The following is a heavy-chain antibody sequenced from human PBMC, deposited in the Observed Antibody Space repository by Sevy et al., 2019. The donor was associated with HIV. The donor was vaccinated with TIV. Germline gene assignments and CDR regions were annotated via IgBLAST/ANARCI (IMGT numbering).Heavy chain of an antibody. J-gene: IGHJ4*02. V-gene: IGHV4-59*01. Sequence: SETLSLTCTVSGGSISTYYWSWIRQPPGKGLEWIGHIYYSGNTNYNPSLKSRVTISLDTSKNQLSLNLNSVTAADTAVYYCARAPAGGWAVWGQGTLVTVSS. D-gene: IGHD6-19*01. CDR3: ARAPAGGWAV. CDR2: IYYSGNT. CDR1: GGSISTYY.